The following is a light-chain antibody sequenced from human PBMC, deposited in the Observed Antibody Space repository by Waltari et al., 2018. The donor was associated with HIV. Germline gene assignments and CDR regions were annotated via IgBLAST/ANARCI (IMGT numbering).Light chain of an antibody. CDR1: RSDVGGFNY. J-gene: IGLJ2*01. Sequence: QSALTQPASVSGSPGQSITISCTGTRSDVGGFNYVSWYQHHPGKAPKHMIYDVTSRPSGVSNRFSGSKSGNTASLTISGLQAEDEADYYCSSYTSSSTLVVFGGGTKLTVL. CDR2: DVT. V-gene: IGLV2-14*03. CDR3: SSYTSSSTLVV.